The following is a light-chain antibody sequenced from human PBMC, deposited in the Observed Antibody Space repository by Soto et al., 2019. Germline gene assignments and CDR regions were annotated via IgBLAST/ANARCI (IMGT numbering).Light chain of an antibody. CDR1: QGISSC. J-gene: IGKJ4*01. Sequence: DIQMTQSPSFVSASVGDRVTITCRASQGISSCLAWYQHKPGRAPKLLIHAASSLESGVPSRFSGSGSVTDFTLTISSLQPEDFATYYCQQTTSFPLTFGGGTKVEIK. CDR3: QQTTSFPLT. V-gene: IGKV1-12*01. CDR2: AAS.